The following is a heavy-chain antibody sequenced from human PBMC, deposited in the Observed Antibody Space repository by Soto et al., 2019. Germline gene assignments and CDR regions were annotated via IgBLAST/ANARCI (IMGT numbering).Heavy chain of an antibody. CDR1: GYTFTSYD. D-gene: IGHD2-2*01. Sequence: ASVKVSCKASGYTFTSYDINWVRQATGQGLEWMGWMNPNSGNTGYAQKFQGRVTMTRNTSISTAYMELSSLRSEDTAVYYCARDIGYCSSTSCSVRFDPWGQGTLVTVSS. CDR3: ARDIGYCSSTSCSVRFDP. CDR2: MNPNSGNT. J-gene: IGHJ5*02. V-gene: IGHV1-8*01.